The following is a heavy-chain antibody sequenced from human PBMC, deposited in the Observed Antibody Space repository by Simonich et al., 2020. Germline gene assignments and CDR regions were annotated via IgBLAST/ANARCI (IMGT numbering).Heavy chain of an antibody. D-gene: IGHD5-12*01. CDR3: ARHDRWLQFYFDY. CDR2: FYYSGST. V-gene: IGHV4-59*08. CDR1: GGSISSYY. Sequence: QVQLQESGPGLVKPSETLSLTCTVSGGSISSYYWSWIRQPPGKGLECIGYFYYSGSTNYNPSLKSRVTISVDTSKNQFSLKLSSVTAADTAVYYCARHDRWLQFYFDYWGQGTLVTVSS. J-gene: IGHJ4*02.